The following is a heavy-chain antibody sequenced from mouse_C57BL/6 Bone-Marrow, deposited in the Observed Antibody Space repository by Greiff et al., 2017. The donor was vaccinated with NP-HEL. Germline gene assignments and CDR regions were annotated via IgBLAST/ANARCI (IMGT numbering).Heavy chain of an antibody. D-gene: IGHD1-1*01. CDR1: GYTFTSYW. Sequence: QVQLQQSGAELVKPGASVKLSCKASGYTFTSYWMHWVKQRPGQGLEWIGMIHPNSGSTNYNEKFKSKATLTVDKSSSTAYMQLSSLTSEDSAVYYCARKTTVYYFDYWGQGTTLTVSS. CDR3: ARKTTVYYFDY. J-gene: IGHJ2*01. CDR2: IHPNSGST. V-gene: IGHV1-64*01.